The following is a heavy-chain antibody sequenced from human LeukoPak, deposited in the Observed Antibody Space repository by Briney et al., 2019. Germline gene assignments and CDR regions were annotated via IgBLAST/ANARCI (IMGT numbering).Heavy chain of an antibody. CDR2: IYSGGST. D-gene: IGHD3-3*01. CDR1: GGSVSFGSYY. J-gene: IGHJ4*02. V-gene: IGHV4-61*02. Sequence: PSETLSLTCTVSGGSVSFGSYYWSWVRQPAGKGLEWIGRIYSGGSTNYNPSLKSRVTMSVDMSKNQFSLKVRSVTAADTAVYYCASPDFWSGYYGSFDYWGQGILVTVPS. CDR3: ASPDFWSGYYGSFDY.